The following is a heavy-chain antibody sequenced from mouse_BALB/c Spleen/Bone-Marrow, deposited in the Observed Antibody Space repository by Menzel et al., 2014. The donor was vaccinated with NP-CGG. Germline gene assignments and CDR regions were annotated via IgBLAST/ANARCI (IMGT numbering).Heavy chain of an antibody. Sequence: VQLQQSGAELARPGASVKMSCKASGYTFTSYTMHWVKQRPGQGLEWIGYINPSSGYANYNQKFKDKATLTADKSSSTAYMQLSSLTSEGSAVYYGARSAYYRSLFAYWGQGTLVTVST. V-gene: IGHV1-4*01. CDR3: ARSAYYRSLFAY. D-gene: IGHD2-14*01. CDR2: INPSSGYA. CDR1: GYTFTSYT. J-gene: IGHJ3*01.